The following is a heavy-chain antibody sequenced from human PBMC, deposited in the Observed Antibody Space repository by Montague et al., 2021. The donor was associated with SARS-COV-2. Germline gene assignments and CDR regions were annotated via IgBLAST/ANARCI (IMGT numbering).Heavy chain of an antibody. D-gene: IGHD4-11*01. Sequence: SETLSLTCTVSGYSISSGYYWGWIRQPPGKGLEWIGSIYHSGSTYYNPSLKSRVTISVDTSKNQFSLKLSSVTAADTAVYYCAVNSNYYYYYGMDVWGQGPRAPASS. CDR2: IYHSGST. J-gene: IGHJ6*02. CDR3: AVNSNYYYYYGMDV. CDR1: GYSISSGYY. V-gene: IGHV4-38-2*02.